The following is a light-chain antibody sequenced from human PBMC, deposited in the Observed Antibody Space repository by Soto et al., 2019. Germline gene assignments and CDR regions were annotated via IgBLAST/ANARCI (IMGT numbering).Light chain of an antibody. CDR3: QQRSNWLT. J-gene: IGKJ4*01. CDR2: DAS. Sequence: EIVLPQSPATLSLSPGERATLSCRASQSVSSSLAWYQQKPGQAPRLLIYDASNRATGIPARFSCSGSGTDFTLTISSLEPEDFAVYYCQQRSNWLTFGGGTKVEIK. CDR1: QSVSSS. V-gene: IGKV3-11*01.